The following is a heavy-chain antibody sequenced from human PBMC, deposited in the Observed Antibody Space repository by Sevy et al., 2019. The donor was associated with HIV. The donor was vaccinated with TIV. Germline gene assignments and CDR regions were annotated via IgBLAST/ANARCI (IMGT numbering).Heavy chain of an antibody. D-gene: IGHD2-15*01. Sequence: GGSLRLSCAASGFTFSSYWMSWVRQAPGKGLEWVANIKQDGSEKYYVDSVKGRLTISRDNAKNSLYLQMNSLRVEETAVYYCVRDSLLVVGAPQLAYYDYMDVWGKGTTVTVSS. CDR3: VRDSLLVVGAPQLAYYDYMDV. V-gene: IGHV3-7*03. J-gene: IGHJ6*03. CDR2: IKQDGSEK. CDR1: GFTFSSYW.